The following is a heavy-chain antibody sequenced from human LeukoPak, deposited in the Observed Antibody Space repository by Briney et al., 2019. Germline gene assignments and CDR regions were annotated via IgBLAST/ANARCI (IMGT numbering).Heavy chain of an antibody. CDR3: AKVGMYCSGGSCYINWFDP. V-gene: IGHV3-23*01. D-gene: IGHD2-15*01. CDR1: GFTFSSYA. Sequence: GGSLRLSCAASGFTFSSYAMSWVRQAPGKGLEWVSAISGSGGSTYYADSVKGRFTISRDNSKSTLYLQMNSLRAEDTAVYYCAKVGMYCSGGSCYINWFDPWGQGTLVTVSS. CDR2: ISGSGGST. J-gene: IGHJ5*02.